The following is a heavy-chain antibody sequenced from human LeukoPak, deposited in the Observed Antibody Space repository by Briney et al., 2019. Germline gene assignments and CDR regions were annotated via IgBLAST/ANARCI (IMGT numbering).Heavy chain of an antibody. J-gene: IGHJ4*02. CDR1: GFTVSSNY. CDR2: IYSGGST. D-gene: IGHD3-9*01. Sequence: RGSLRLSCAASGFTVSSNYMSWVRQAPGKGLKWVSVIYSGGSTYYSDSVKGRFTISRDNSKNTLYLQMNSQIADDTAVYYCAKDRNDILTGDFDYWGQGTLVTVSS. CDR3: AKDRNDILTGDFDY. V-gene: IGHV3-53*01.